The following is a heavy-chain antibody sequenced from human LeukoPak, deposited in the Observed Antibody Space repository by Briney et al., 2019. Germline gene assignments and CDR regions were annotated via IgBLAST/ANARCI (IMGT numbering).Heavy chain of an antibody. D-gene: IGHD3-22*01. CDR2: MNPNSGDT. V-gene: IGHV1-8*01. Sequence: ASVKVSCKASGYTFTSYDINWVRQATGQGLEWMGWMNPNSGDTGYVQKFQGRVTMTRSTSISTAYMELSSLRSEDTAVYYCARVDSSGYADYWGQGTLVTVSS. CDR1: GYTFTSYD. J-gene: IGHJ4*02. CDR3: ARVDSSGYADY.